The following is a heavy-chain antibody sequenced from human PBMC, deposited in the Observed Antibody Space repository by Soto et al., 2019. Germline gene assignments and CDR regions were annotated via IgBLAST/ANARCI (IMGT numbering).Heavy chain of an antibody. Sequence: PSETLSLTCTVSGGSISSGGYYWSWIRQHPGKGLEWIGYIYYSGSTYYNPSLKSRVTISVDTSKNQFSLKLSSVTAADTAVYYCARDYYYDSSGYPPIGLDYWGQGTLVTVSS. CDR1: GGSISSGGYY. CDR3: ARDYYYDSSGYPPIGLDY. V-gene: IGHV4-31*03. CDR2: IYYSGST. J-gene: IGHJ4*02. D-gene: IGHD3-22*01.